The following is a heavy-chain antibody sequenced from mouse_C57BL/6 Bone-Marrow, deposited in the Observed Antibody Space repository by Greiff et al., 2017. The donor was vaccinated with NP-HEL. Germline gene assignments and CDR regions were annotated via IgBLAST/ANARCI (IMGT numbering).Heavy chain of an antibody. V-gene: IGHV14-3*01. Sequence: VQLQQSVAELVRPGASVKLSCTASGFNIKNTYMHWVKQRPEQGLEWIGRIDPANGNTKYAPKFQGKATITADTSSTTAYLQLSSLTSEDTAIYYCARTTVVATLGVYYAMDYWGQGTSVTVSS. CDR3: ARTTVVATLGVYYAMDY. J-gene: IGHJ4*01. CDR2: IDPANGNT. CDR1: GFNIKNTY. D-gene: IGHD1-1*01.